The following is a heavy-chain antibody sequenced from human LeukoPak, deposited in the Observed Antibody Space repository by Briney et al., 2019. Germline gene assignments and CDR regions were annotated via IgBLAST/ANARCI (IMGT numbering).Heavy chain of an antibody. Sequence: PSQTLSLTCTVSGGSISSGGYYWSWIRQHPGKGLEWIGYIYYSGSTNYNPSLKSRVTISVDTSKNQFSLKLSSVTAADTAVYYCARRSGSRDAFDIWGQGTMVTVSS. CDR1: GGSISSGGYY. J-gene: IGHJ3*02. V-gene: IGHV4-31*03. D-gene: IGHD3-10*01. CDR2: IYYSGST. CDR3: ARRSGSRDAFDI.